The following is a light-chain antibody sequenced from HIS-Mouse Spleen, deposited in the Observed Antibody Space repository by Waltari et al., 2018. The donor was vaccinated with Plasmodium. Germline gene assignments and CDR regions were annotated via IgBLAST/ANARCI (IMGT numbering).Light chain of an antibody. J-gene: IGLJ1*01. CDR3: CSYAGSYTYV. V-gene: IGLV2-11*01. CDR1: SSDVGGYNY. Sequence: QSALTQPRSVSRPPGQSVTISCTGTSSDVGGYNYVSWYQQHPGKAHKLMIYDVSKRPSGVPDRFSGSKSGNTASLTISGLQAEDEADYYCCSYAGSYTYVFGTGTKVTVL. CDR2: DVS.